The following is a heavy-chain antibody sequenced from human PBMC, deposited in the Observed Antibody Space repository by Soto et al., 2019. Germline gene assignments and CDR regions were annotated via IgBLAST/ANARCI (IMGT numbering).Heavy chain of an antibody. CDR3: ARDLDAFDI. Sequence: EVQLVESGGGLVQPGGSLRLSCAASGFSFSDHYMDWVRQAPGKGLKWVGRTRNKANSYTTEYAASEKGRFTISRDDSKNSLYLQMNSLKTEDTAVYYCARDLDAFDIWGQGTMVTVSS. CDR1: GFSFSDHY. V-gene: IGHV3-72*01. CDR2: TRNKANSYTT. J-gene: IGHJ3*02.